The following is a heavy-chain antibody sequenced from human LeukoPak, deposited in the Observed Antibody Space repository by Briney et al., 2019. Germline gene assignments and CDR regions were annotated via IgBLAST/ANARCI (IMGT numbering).Heavy chain of an antibody. CDR3: AQWGNNMDV. D-gene: IGHD3-16*01. J-gene: IGHJ6*03. V-gene: IGHV4-34*01. Sequence: SETLSLTCTVYGGSFSAYYWHWFRQPPGKGLEWIGEINSTRTTKYTPSLKTRVTISIHTSKNQFSLKLSSVTAADTAVYYCAQWGNNMDVWGKGTTVTVSS. CDR1: GGSFSAYY. CDR2: INSTRTT.